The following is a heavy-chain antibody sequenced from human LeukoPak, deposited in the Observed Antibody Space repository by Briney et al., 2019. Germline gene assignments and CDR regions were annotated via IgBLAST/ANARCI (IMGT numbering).Heavy chain of an antibody. Sequence: GGSLRLSCAASGFTFSSYAMHWVRQAPGKGLEWVAVISYDGSNKYYADSVKGRFTISRDNSKNTLYLQMNSLRAEDTAVYYCARDWSLGGTTGGYFDYWGQGTLVTVSS. CDR2: ISYDGSNK. D-gene: IGHD1-7*01. V-gene: IGHV3-30-3*01. CDR1: GFTFSSYA. J-gene: IGHJ4*02. CDR3: ARDWSLGGTTGGYFDY.